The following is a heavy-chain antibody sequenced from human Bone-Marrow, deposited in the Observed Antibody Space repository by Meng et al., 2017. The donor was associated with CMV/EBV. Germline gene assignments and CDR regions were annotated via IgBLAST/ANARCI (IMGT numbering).Heavy chain of an antibody. CDR2: IYYSGST. D-gene: IGHD3-16*01. Sequence: SETLSLTCTVSGGSISSSSYYWGWIRQPPGKGLEWIGSIYYSGSTYYNPSLKSRVTISVDTSKNQFSLKLSSVTAADTAVYYCARHYGQGSPLGWFDPWGQGTLVTVSS. J-gene: IGHJ5*02. CDR1: GGSISSSSYY. V-gene: IGHV4-39*01. CDR3: ARHYGQGSPLGWFDP.